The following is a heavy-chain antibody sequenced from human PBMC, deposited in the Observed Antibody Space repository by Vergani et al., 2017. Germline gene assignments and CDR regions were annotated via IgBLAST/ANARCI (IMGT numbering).Heavy chain of an antibody. CDR2: IYTSGST. CDR1: GGSISSANYY. D-gene: IGHD3-22*01. Sequence: QVQLQESGPGLVKPSQTLSLTCTVSGGSISSANYYWSWIRQPAGKGLEWIGRIYTSGSTNYNPSLKSRVTISLDTSKNHFSLKLTSVTAADTAVYYCARGTTYYYDSDGYYYYFDYWGQGALVTVSS. CDR3: ARGTTYYYDSDGYYYYFDY. J-gene: IGHJ4*02. V-gene: IGHV4-61*02.